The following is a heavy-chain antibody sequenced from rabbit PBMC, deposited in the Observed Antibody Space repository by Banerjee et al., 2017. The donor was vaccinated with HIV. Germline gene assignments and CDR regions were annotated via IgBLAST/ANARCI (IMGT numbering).Heavy chain of an antibody. J-gene: IGHJ6*01. Sequence: QSLEESGGDLVKPGASLTLTCTASGIDFSSSYWICWVRQAPGKGLELIACIYTGSGGYTHYANWAKGRFTISKTSSTTVTLQMTSLTAADTATYFCARSSPDGGLGIYGMDLWGPGTLVTVS. CDR1: GIDFSSSYW. D-gene: IGHD2-1*01. CDR2: IYTGSGGYT. V-gene: IGHV1S40*01. CDR3: ARSSPDGGLGIYGMDL.